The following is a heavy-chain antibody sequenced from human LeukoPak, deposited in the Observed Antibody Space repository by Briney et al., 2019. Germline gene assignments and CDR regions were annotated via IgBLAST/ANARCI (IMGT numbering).Heavy chain of an antibody. CDR1: GFTFSSYG. V-gene: IGHV3-33*06. CDR2: IWYDGSNK. Sequence: GGSLRLSCAASGFTFSSYGMHWVRQAPGKGLEWVAVIWYDGSNKYYADSVKGRFTISRDNSKNTLYLQMNSLRAEDTAVYYCAKWFPYYYYMDVWGKGTTVTVSS. J-gene: IGHJ6*03. D-gene: IGHD3-10*01. CDR3: AKWFPYYYYMDV.